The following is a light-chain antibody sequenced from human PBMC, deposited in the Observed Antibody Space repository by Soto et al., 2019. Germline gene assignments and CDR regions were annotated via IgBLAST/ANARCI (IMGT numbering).Light chain of an antibody. V-gene: IGKV1-5*03. CDR1: QNIRSW. Sequence: DIQMTQSPSTLSASVGDRVTITCRASQNIRSWLAWYQQKPGKAPRLLIYKASSLESGVPSRFSGSGSGTEFTLTISSLQPDDSATYYCQQYDSSSTFGGGTKVVIK. CDR2: KAS. CDR3: QQYDSSST. J-gene: IGKJ4*02.